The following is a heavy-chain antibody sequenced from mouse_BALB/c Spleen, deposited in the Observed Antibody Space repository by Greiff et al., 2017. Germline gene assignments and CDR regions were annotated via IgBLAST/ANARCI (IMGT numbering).Heavy chain of an antibody. Sequence: QVHVKQSGAELAKPGASVKMSCKASGYTFTSYWMHWVKQRPGQGLEWIGYINPSTGYTEYNQKFKDKATLTADKSSSTAYMQLSSLTSEDSAVYYCARTGYDGYYFDYWGQGTTLTVSS. V-gene: IGHV1-7*01. D-gene: IGHD2-3*01. CDR1: GYTFTSYW. J-gene: IGHJ2*01. CDR2: INPSTGYT. CDR3: ARTGYDGYYFDY.